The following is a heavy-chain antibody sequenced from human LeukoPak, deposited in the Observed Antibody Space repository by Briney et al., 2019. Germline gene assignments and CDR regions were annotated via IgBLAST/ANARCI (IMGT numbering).Heavy chain of an antibody. CDR2: MNPNSGNT. CDR3: ASDYGRGIGYFDL. J-gene: IGHJ2*01. Sequence: ASVKVSCKASGYTFISYDINWVRQATGQGLEWMGWMNPNSGNTGYAQKFQGRVTMTTDTSTSTAYMELRSLRSDDTAVYYCASDYGRGIGYFDLWGRGTLVTVSS. CDR1: GYTFISYD. V-gene: IGHV1-8*01. D-gene: IGHD4-17*01.